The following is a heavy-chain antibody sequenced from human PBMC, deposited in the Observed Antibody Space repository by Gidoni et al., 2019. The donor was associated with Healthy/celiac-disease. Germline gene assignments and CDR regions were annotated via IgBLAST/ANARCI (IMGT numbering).Heavy chain of an antibody. CDR2: IYYSGST. CDR3: ARHPPTTVDPNWFDP. D-gene: IGHD4-17*01. J-gene: IGHJ5*02. CDR1: GGSISSSSYY. Sequence: QLQLQESGPGLVKPSETLSLTCTVSGGSISSSSYYWGWIRQPPGKGLEWIGSIYYSGSTYYNPSLKSRVTISVDTSKNQFSLKLSSVTAADTAVYYCARHPPTTVDPNWFDPWGQGILVTVSS. V-gene: IGHV4-39*01.